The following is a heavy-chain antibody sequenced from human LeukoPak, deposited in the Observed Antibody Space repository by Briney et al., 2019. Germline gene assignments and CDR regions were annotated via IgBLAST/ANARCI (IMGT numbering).Heavy chain of an antibody. V-gene: IGHV3-30*18. J-gene: IGHJ4*02. D-gene: IGHD3-22*01. CDR2: ISYDGSNK. CDR1: GFTLSSYG. Sequence: GRSLRLSCAASGFTLSSYGMHWVRQAPGKGLEWVAVISYDGSNKYYADSVKGRFTISRDNSKNTLYQQMNSLRAEDTAVYYCANRPVFYYYDSSGLGHDYWGQGTLVTVSS. CDR3: ANRPVFYYYDSSGLGHDY.